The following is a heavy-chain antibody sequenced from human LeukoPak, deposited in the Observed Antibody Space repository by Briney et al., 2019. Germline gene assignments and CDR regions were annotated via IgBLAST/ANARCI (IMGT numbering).Heavy chain of an antibody. CDR3: ARDYEDDSGSYYFDY. Sequence: PGGSLRLSCAASGFTFSSYAMHWVRQAPGKGLEWGAVISYDGSNKYYADSVKGRFTISRDNSKNTLYLQMNSLRAEDTAVYYCARDYEDDSGSYYFDYWGQGTLVTVSS. D-gene: IGHD1-26*01. J-gene: IGHJ4*02. CDR1: GFTFSSYA. CDR2: ISYDGSNK. V-gene: IGHV3-30-3*01.